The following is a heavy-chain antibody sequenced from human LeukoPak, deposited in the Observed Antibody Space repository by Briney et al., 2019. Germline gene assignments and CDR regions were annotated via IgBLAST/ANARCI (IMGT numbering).Heavy chain of an antibody. J-gene: IGHJ4*02. CDR1: GFTFSTYW. CDR3: ARDSGLTTVTTYWDY. D-gene: IGHD4-17*01. CDR2: IREDGSEK. V-gene: IGHV3-7*05. Sequence: WGSLRLSCASSGFTFSTYWMTWVRQAPGKGLEWVANIREDGSEKYYVNSVKGRFTVSRDNAKNSLYLQMNSLRAEDTAVYYCARDSGLTTVTTYWDYWGQGTLVTVSS.